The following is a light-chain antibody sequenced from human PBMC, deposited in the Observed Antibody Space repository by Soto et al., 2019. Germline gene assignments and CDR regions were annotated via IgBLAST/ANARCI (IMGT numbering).Light chain of an antibody. CDR3: QQYDSWPPT. Sequence: IVWSQSPSTLSLSPGERATLSCRASQSVSNNYLAWYQQKPGQAPKLLIYGASNRATGIPDRFSGSGSGTDFTLTISRLEPEDFVVYYCQQYDSWPPTFGQGTRLEI. J-gene: IGKJ5*01. CDR1: QSVSNNY. V-gene: IGKV3-20*01. CDR2: GAS.